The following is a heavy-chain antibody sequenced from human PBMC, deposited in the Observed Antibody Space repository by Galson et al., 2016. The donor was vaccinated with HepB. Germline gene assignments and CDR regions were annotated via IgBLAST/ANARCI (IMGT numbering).Heavy chain of an antibody. J-gene: IGHJ4*02. CDR3: ARRGFLERLLFLDY. V-gene: IGHV4-39*01. CDR2: IYYSGST. Sequence: SETLSLTCTVSGGSINRSPSYWAWIRQTPGKGLEWIGTIYYSGSTYYNPSLKSRVTISVDTPKNQFSLKVNSVTAADPAVYYCARRGFLERLLFLDYWGPGALVTVSS. D-gene: IGHD3-3*01. CDR1: GGSINRSPSY.